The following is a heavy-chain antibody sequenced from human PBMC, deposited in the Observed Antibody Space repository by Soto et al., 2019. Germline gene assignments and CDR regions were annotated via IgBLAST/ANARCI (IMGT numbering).Heavy chain of an antibody. D-gene: IGHD6-13*01. J-gene: IGHJ4*01. CDR3: ARYRRTAAAGYTLDF. Sequence: PSVTLSFTGTVAAGSNSSNNWTRIRPPPGKGLEWIGYVYNSERTNYNPSLKSRVTISEDTSKSKFSLKVNSVTAADTAVYYCARYRRTAAAGYTLDFWGHGILVTVSS. CDR1: AGSNSSNN. V-gene: IGHV4-59*01. CDR2: VYNSERT.